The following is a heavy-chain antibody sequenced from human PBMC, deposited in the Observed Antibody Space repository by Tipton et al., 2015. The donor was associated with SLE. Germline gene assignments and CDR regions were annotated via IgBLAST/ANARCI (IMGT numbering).Heavy chain of an antibody. CDR2: ISNSETT. Sequence: TLSLTCTVSGDTISDHYWSWIRQAPGKGLEWIGYISNSETTSYNPSLSSRVTISIDTSSNQFSLKLTSVTAADTAVYYCVRRVLESAIVGVTGNWLDPWGQGTLVTVSS. J-gene: IGHJ5*02. CDR3: VRRVLESAIVGVTGNWLDP. CDR1: GDTISDHY. D-gene: IGHD3-3*01. V-gene: IGHV4-59*11.